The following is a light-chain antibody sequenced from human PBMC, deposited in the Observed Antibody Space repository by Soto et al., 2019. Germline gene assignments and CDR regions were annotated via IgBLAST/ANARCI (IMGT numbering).Light chain of an antibody. Sequence: DIEMTQYPSTLSASIEDGVTITCRASESIGGWLAWYQQQPGKAPKLLVYDASNLESGVPSRFSGSGSGTEFTLAISSLQPDDFATYYCQEYDNFPRTFVQGTKVDI. V-gene: IGKV1-5*01. CDR2: DAS. CDR3: QEYDNFPRT. J-gene: IGKJ1*01. CDR1: ESIGGW.